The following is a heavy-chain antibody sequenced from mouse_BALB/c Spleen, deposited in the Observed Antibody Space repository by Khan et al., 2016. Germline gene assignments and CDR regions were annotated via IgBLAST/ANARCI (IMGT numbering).Heavy chain of an antibody. CDR1: GFTFSGFW. CDR3: MRYDGYYWYFDV. D-gene: IGHD2-3*01. Sequence: VQLLETGGGLVQPGGSRGLSCEGSGFTFSGFWLSWVRQTPGKTLEWIGDINSDGSAINYAPSIQDRFTIFRDHDKCTLYLQMSNVRSEDTATYFCMRYDGYYWYFDVWCAGTTVTVSS. V-gene: IGHV11-2*02. J-gene: IGHJ1*01. CDR2: INSDGSAI.